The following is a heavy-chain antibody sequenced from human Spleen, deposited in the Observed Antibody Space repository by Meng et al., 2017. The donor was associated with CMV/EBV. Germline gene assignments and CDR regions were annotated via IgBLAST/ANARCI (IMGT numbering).Heavy chain of an antibody. V-gene: IGHV1-2*02. D-gene: IGHD3-9*01. J-gene: IGHJ4*02. Sequence: ASVKVSCKASGYTFTGYYMHWVRQAPGQGLEWMGWINPNSGGTNYAQKFQGRVTMTRDTSISTASMELSRLRSDDTAVYYCARVPDILTGYNYWGQGTLVTVSS. CDR2: INPNSGGT. CDR1: GYTFTGYY. CDR3: ARVPDILTGYNY.